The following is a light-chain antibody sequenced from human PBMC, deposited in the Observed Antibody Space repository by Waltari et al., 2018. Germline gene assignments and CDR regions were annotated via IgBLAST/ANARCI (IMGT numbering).Light chain of an antibody. Sequence: FMLTQSRSVSESPGKTITISCTRSSGSITSNYMQWYQQRPGSAPTPVIYEDDQRPSGVPDRFSGSLDFSSNSASLTISGLQTDDEADYFCQSYDSISQDVIFGGGTRLTVL. CDR2: EDD. CDR3: QSYDSISQDVI. V-gene: IGLV6-57*03. CDR1: SGSITSNY. J-gene: IGLJ2*01.